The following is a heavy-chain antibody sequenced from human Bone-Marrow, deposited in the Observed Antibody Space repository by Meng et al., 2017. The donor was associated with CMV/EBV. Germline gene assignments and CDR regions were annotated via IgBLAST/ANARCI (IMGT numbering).Heavy chain of an antibody. CDR2: INQDGRAK. J-gene: IGHJ5*02. V-gene: IGHV3-7*04. Sequence: GESLKISCAASGFNSSTYWMSWVRQAPGKGPEWVANINQDGRAKYHVGSLQGRFTISRDNAKNSLYLQMNSLRAEDTAVYYCARGVEMATITFPIGSLNWFDPWGQGTLVTVSS. D-gene: IGHD5-24*01. CDR3: ARGVEMATITFPIGSLNWFDP. CDR1: GFNSSTYW.